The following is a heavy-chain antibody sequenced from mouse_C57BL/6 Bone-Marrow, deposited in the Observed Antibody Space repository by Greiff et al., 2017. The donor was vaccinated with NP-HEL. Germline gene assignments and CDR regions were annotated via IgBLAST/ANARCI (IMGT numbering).Heavy chain of an antibody. CDR2: FYPGSGSI. CDR1: GYTFTEYT. Sequence: VQLQQSGAELVKPGASVKLSCKASGYTFTEYTIHWVKQRPGQGLEWIGWFYPGSGSIKYTEKFKDKATLTADKSSSTVYMELSSLTSEDSALYCCARDEDWDYFYGSVYAMDYWGQGTSVTVSS. J-gene: IGHJ4*01. D-gene: IGHD1-1*01. V-gene: IGHV1-62-2*01. CDR3: ARDEDWDYFYGSVYAMDY.